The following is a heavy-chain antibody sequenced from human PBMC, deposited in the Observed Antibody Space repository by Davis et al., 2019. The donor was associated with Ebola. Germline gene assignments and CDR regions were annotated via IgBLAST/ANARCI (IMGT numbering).Heavy chain of an antibody. V-gene: IGHV3-64*02. D-gene: IGHD3-10*01. CDR2: INNNGGTT. J-gene: IGHJ4*02. Sequence: GEFLKISCAASGFTFSSYSMHWVRQAPGKGLESVSAINNNGGTTYYADSVKGRFTIPRDNTKNTLYLQMGSLRTEDKAVYYCAREGEPGSLDFWGQGTLVTVSS. CDR3: AREGEPGSLDF. CDR1: GFTFSSYS.